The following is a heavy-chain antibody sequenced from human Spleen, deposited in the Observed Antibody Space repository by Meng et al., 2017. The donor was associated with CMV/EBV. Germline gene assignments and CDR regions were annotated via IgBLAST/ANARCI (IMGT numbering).Heavy chain of an antibody. Sequence: SETLSLTCIVSDGSISNDYWNWIRQPPGKGLEWIGYIYITGSTNYNPSLKSRVTMSVDTSKNQFSLKLSSVTAADTAVYYCAKGYRAGGFDPWGQGTLVTVPQ. CDR1: DGSISNDY. CDR3: AKGYRAGGFDP. V-gene: IGHV4-59*01. J-gene: IGHJ5*02. CDR2: IYITGST. D-gene: IGHD2-2*02.